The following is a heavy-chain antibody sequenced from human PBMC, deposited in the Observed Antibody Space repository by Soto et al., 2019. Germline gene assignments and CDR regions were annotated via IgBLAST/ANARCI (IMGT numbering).Heavy chain of an antibody. CDR1: GGTFSSYA. D-gene: IGHD2-2*01. J-gene: IGHJ4*02. Sequence: SVKVFCKASGGTFSSYAISWVRQAPGQGLEWMGGIIPIFGTANHAQKFQGGVTITADKSTSTAYMELSSLRSEDTAVYYCAREFRRLEDIVVVPAAYYFDYWGQGTLVTVPQ. CDR3: AREFRRLEDIVVVPAAYYFDY. CDR2: IIPIFGTA. V-gene: IGHV1-69*06.